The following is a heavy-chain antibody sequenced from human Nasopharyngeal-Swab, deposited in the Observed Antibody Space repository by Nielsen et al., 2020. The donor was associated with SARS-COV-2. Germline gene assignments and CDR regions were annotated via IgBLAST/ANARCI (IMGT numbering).Heavy chain of an antibody. CDR1: GYTLTELS. D-gene: IGHD1-7*01. CDR2: FDPEDGET. J-gene: IGHJ5*02. Sequence: ASVKVSCKVSGYTLTELSMHWVRQAPGKGLEWKGGFDPEDGETIYAQKFQGRVTMTEDTSTDTAYMELSSLRSEDTAVYYCATGGPITGTINWFDPWGQGTLVTVSS. CDR3: ATGGPITGTINWFDP. V-gene: IGHV1-24*01.